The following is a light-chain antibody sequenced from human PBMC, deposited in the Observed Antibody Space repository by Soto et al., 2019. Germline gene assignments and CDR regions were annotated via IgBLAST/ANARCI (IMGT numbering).Light chain of an antibody. CDR3: QQYYLTQS. CDR2: WAS. Sequence: EIVLTQSPESLAVSLGERATINCKSSRSLFFSPARKDFLGWFQKKPGQPPKFLIYWASTRASGVPERFVGSGSGTDFTLAITRLQAEDVGVYYCQQYYLTQSFGQGTKVEI. V-gene: IGKV4-1*01. CDR1: RSLFFSPARKDF. J-gene: IGKJ1*01.